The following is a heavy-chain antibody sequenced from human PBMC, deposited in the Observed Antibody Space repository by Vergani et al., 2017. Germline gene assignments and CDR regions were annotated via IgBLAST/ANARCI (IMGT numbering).Heavy chain of an antibody. CDR3: ARSTGGYEYYYYMDV. D-gene: IGHD5-12*01. CDR1: GFTFSSYA. J-gene: IGHJ6*03. V-gene: IGHV3-7*01. CDR2: IKQDGSEK. Sequence: VQLVESGGGVVQPGRSLRLSCAASGFTFSSYAMHWVRQAPGKGLEWVANIKQDGSEKYYVDSVKGRFTISRDNAKNSLYLQMNSLRAEDTAVYYCARSTGGYEYYYYMDVWGKGTTVTVSS.